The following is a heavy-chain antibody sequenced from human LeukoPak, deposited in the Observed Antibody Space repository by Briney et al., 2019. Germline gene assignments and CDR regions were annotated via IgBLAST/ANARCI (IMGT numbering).Heavy chain of an antibody. CDR1: GFTFSSYG. V-gene: IGHV3-30*02. CDR2: IRYDGSNK. D-gene: IGHD1-26*01. CDR3: AKGGATPLSYYYYYYMDV. J-gene: IGHJ6*03. Sequence: PGGSLRLSCAASGFTFSSYGMHWARQAPGKGLEWVAFIRYDGSNKYYADSVKGRFTISRDNSKNTLYLQMNSLRAEDTAVYYCAKGGATPLSYYYYYYMDVWGKGTTVTISS.